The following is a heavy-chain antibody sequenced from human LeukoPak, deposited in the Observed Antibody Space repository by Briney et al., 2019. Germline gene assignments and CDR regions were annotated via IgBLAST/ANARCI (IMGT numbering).Heavy chain of an antibody. CDR1: GGSISSSSYY. CDR2: IYYSGST. Sequence: PSVTPSLTCTVSGGSISSSSYYWGWIRQPPGKGLEWIAGIYYSGSTYYNPSLKSRVTISVDTSKNQFSLKLSSVTAADSAVYYCARRIYSGYDTPFDYWGQGTLVTVSS. D-gene: IGHD5-12*01. CDR3: ARRIYSGYDTPFDY. J-gene: IGHJ4*02. V-gene: IGHV4-39*01.